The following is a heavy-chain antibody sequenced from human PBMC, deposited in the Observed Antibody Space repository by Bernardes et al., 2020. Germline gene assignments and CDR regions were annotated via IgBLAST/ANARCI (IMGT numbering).Heavy chain of an antibody. CDR3: ARAPRVGGSYGALDI. D-gene: IGHD1-26*01. V-gene: IGHV4-4*07. CDR2: IYTSGST. CDR1: GGSISSYY. J-gene: IGHJ3*02. Sequence: SETLSLTCTVSGGSISSYYWSWIRQPAGKGLEWIGRIYTSGSTNYNPFLKSRVTMSVDTSKNQFSLKLSSVTAADTAVYYCARAPRVGGSYGALDIWGQGTMVTVSS.